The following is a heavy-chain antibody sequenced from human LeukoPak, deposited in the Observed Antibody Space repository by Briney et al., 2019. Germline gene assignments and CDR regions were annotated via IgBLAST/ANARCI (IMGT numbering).Heavy chain of an antibody. CDR2: IYYSGST. D-gene: IGHD1-26*01. J-gene: IGHJ6*02. Sequence: ETLSLTCTVSGDSISTYYWSWIRQPPGKGLEWIGYIYYSGSTNYNPSLKSRVTISVDTSKNQFSLKLISVTAADTAVYYCARDDSGSYHQLGVWGQGTTVTVSS. CDR3: ARDDSGSYHQLGV. V-gene: IGHV4-59*01. CDR1: GDSISTYY.